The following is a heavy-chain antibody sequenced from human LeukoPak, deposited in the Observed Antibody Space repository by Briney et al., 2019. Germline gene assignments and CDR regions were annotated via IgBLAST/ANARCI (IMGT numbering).Heavy chain of an antibody. CDR3: ARDIGYSSSWYDPLVGV. D-gene: IGHD6-13*01. V-gene: IGHV1-69*06. Sequence: SVKVSCKASGGTFSSYAISWVRQAAGQGHEWMGGIIPIFGTANYAQKFQGRVAITADKSTSTAYVELSSLRSEDTAVYYCARDIGYSSSWYDPLVGVWGQGTLVTVSS. CDR2: IIPIFGTA. J-gene: IGHJ4*02. CDR1: GGTFSSYA.